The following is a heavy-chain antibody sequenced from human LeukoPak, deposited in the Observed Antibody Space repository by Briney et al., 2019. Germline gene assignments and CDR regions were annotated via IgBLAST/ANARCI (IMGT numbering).Heavy chain of an antibody. D-gene: IGHD2-21*02. CDR1: GYTFTGYF. J-gene: IGHJ4*02. CDR2: INPNSGGT. V-gene: IGHV1-2*02. CDR3: ARVYCGGDCYHFDY. Sequence: ASVTVSCKASGYTFTGYFMHWVRQAPGQGLEWMGWINPNSGGTNYAQKFQGRVTMTRDTSISTAYMELSRLRSDDTAMYYCARVYCGGDCYHFDYWGQGTLVTVSS.